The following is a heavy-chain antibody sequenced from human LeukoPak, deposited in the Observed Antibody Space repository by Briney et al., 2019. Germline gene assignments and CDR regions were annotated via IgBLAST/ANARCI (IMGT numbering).Heavy chain of an antibody. Sequence: SETLSLTCTVSGGSISSYYWSWIRQPAGKGLEWIGRIYTSGSTNYNPSLKSRVTMSVDTSKNQFSLKLSSVTAADTAVYYCARGTYTIFGVVIPPDVWGQGTTVTVSS. D-gene: IGHD3-3*01. CDR1: GGSISSYY. V-gene: IGHV4-4*07. CDR2: IYTSGST. J-gene: IGHJ6*02. CDR3: ARGTYTIFGVVIPPDV.